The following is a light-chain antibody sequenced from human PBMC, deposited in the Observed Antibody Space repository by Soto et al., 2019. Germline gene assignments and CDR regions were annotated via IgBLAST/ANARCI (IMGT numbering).Light chain of an antibody. J-gene: IGLJ3*02. V-gene: IGLV1-40*01. CDR1: SSNIGAGYD. CDR2: ANV. Sequence: QSVLTQPPSVSGAPGQRVTISCTGGSSNIGAGYDVHWYQQLPGTAPKLVIYANVDRPSGVPDRFSGSNPGTSASLAITGLQPEDEADYFCQSYDSSLSTWVFGGGTKLTVL. CDR3: QSYDSSLSTWV.